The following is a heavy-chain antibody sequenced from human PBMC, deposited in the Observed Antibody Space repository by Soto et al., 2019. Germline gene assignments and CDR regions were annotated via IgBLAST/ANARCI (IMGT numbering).Heavy chain of an antibody. CDR3: ARTLLPDTKGAFDI. J-gene: IGHJ3*02. Sequence: QVQLQESGPGLVKPSETLSLTCSVSGGSVRSYFWSWIRQPAGKGLEWIGRISISGSTNDNPSLKSRVSMSIDTSKNQFSLKLISVTAADTAKYYCARTLLPDTKGAFDIWGQGTLVPVSS. CDR1: GGSVRSYF. D-gene: IGHD2-2*01. V-gene: IGHV4-4*07. CDR2: ISISGST.